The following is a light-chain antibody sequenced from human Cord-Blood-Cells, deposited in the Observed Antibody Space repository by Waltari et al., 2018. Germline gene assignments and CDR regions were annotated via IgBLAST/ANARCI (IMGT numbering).Light chain of an antibody. CDR3: QQSYSTPFT. J-gene: IGKJ3*01. Sequence: DIQMTQSPSSLSASVGDRVTITCRASQSISSYLNWYQHKPGKAPKLLINAASSLQSGVPSRFSGSGSGTDFHLNISSLQPEDFATYYCQQSYSTPFTFGPGTKVDIK. CDR1: QSISSY. V-gene: IGKV1-39*01. CDR2: AAS.